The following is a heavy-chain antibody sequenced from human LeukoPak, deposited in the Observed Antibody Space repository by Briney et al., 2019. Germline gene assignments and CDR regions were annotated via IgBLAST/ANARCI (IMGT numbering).Heavy chain of an antibody. CDR2: ISYSGST. CDR1: GGSISSSNYY. D-gene: IGHD1-26*01. J-gene: IGHJ4*02. Sequence: SETLSLTCTVSGGSISSSNYYWGWIRQPPGKGLEWIGYISYSGSTYYNPSLKSRVTMSVDTSKNQFSLKLSSVTALDTAVYYCARQTSGSYYVDYWGQGTLVTVSS. V-gene: IGHV4-39*07. CDR3: ARQTSGSYYVDY.